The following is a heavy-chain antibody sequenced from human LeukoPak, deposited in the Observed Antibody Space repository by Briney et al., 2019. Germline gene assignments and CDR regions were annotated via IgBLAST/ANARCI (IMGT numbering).Heavy chain of an antibody. J-gene: IGHJ4*02. CDR2: THPGGSET. Sequence: PGESLKISCKGLGCYFSTYWNAWGRQRARRGLEWMGITHPGGSETRNHPSFQGQVTISADRSTSTAYLQWSSLRASDTAMYYCARASRDGYNQNFDHWGQGTLVTVSS. CDR1: GCYFSTYW. D-gene: IGHD5-24*01. V-gene: IGHV5-51*01. CDR3: ARASRDGYNQNFDH.